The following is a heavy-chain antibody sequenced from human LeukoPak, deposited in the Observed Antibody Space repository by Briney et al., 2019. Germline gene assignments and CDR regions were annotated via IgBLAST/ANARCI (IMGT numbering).Heavy chain of an antibody. CDR3: AKRLAVVVVPADPMDV. Sequence: GGSLRLSCAASGFNFSSYAMSWVRQAPGKGLELVSAISGSGGSTYYADSVKRRFTISRDNSKNTLYLQMNSLRAEDTAVYYCAKRLAVVVVPADPMDVWGKGTTVTVYS. CDR2: ISGSGGST. CDR1: GFNFSSYA. V-gene: IGHV3-23*01. D-gene: IGHD2-2*01. J-gene: IGHJ6*04.